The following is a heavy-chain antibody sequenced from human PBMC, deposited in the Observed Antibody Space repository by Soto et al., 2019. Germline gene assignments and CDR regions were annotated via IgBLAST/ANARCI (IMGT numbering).Heavy chain of an antibody. D-gene: IGHD3-10*01. J-gene: IGHJ6*02. Sequence: SETLSLTCTVSGGSISSYYWSWILQPAGQGLEWIGRIYTSGSTNYNPSLKSRVTMSVDTSKKQFSLKLRSVTAADTDVYYCARDSVWFGEVPPYRMDVWGQGTTVTVSS. V-gene: IGHV4-4*07. CDR3: ARDSVWFGEVPPYRMDV. CDR1: GGSISSYY. CDR2: IYTSGST.